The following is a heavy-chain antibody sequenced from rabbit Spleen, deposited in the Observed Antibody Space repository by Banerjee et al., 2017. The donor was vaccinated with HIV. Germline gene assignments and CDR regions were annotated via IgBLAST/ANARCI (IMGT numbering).Heavy chain of an antibody. V-gene: IGHV1S47*01. J-gene: IGHJ4*01. Sequence: QEQLVESGGGLVQPGGSLKLPCKASGFDFSRYGVSWVRQAPGKGLEWIGYIDPVFGSTVYASWVNGRFTISSHNAQNTLNLQLNSLTAADTATYFCVREAGYAGYGDGNLWGPGTLVTVS. D-gene: IGHD7-1*01. CDR2: IDPVFGST. CDR1: GFDFSRYG. CDR3: VREAGYAGYGDGNL.